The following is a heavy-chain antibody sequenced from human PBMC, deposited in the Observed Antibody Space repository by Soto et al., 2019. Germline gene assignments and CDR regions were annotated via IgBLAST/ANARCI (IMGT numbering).Heavy chain of an antibody. CDR1: GGTCSSYA. CDR3: ARDKGSYDFWSGYSIGPYGMDV. Sequence: SVKVSCKASGGTCSSYAISWVRQAPGQGLEWMGGIIPIFGTANYAQKFQGRVTITADESTSTAYMELSSLRSEDTAVYYCARDKGSYDFWSGYSIGPYGMDVWGQGTTVTVSS. D-gene: IGHD3-3*01. J-gene: IGHJ6*02. CDR2: IIPIFGTA. V-gene: IGHV1-69*13.